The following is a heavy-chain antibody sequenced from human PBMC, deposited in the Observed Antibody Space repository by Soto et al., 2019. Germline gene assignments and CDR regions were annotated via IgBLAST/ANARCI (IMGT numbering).Heavy chain of an antibody. Sequence: SDTLSLTCNVSGASISSYNYWGWFRQPPGKGLKWIGSIYYSGSTYYNPSLKSRVTISVDTSKNQFSLKLSSVTAADTAVYYCARHGAYSSGWYEVSFDYWGQGTLVTVSS. CDR2: IYYSGST. V-gene: IGHV4-39*01. CDR3: ARHGAYSSGWYEVSFDY. CDR1: GASISSYNY. D-gene: IGHD6-19*01. J-gene: IGHJ4*02.